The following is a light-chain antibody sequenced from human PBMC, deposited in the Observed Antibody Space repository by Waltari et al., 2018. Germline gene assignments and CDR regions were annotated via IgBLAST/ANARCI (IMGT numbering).Light chain of an antibody. V-gene: IGKV1-16*01. CDR2: AAS. CDR3: QQYKTYPIT. CDR1: QGISNR. J-gene: IGKJ5*01. Sequence: DIQMPQSPSSLSTSVGARVPITCRASQGISNRLAWFPQKPGMAPKSLIYAASRLQSGVPPRFSGSGSGTDFTLTISSLQPEDFASYFCQQYKTYPITFGQGTRLEIK.